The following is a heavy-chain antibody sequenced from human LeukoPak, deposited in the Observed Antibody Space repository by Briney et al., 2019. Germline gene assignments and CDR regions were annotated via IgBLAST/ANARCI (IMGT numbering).Heavy chain of an antibody. Sequence: GASLRLSCAASGFTFRNYAMTWVRQAPGKGLERVSVIRGSGDTTDNADSVKGRFTISRDNSKNTLYLQMNSLRAEDTAVYYCAKPPGTSYYYTLDVWGQGTTVTVSS. CDR1: GFTFRNYA. V-gene: IGHV3-23*01. J-gene: IGHJ6*02. CDR2: IRGSGDTT. CDR3: AKPPGTSYYYTLDV.